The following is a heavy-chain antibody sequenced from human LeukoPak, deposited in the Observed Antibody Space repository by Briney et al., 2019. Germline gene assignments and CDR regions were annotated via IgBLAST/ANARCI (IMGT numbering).Heavy chain of an antibody. CDR3: ASWDYYATDY. D-gene: IGHD3-10*01. V-gene: IGHV4-34*01. CDR1: GGSFSGYY. CDR2: INHNEST. J-gene: IGHJ4*02. Sequence: SETLSLTCAVYGGSFSGYYWSWIRQPPGKGLEWIGEINHNESTTYNPYRKSRVTISVATSKNQFSLKLRSVTDADTAVYYCASWDYYATDYWGQGTLVTVSS.